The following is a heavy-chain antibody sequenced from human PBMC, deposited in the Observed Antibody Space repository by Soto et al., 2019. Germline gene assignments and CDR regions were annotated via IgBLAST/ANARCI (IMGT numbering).Heavy chain of an antibody. CDR3: AKGRLAIATAAFGV. Sequence: QLLESGGGLVQPGGSLRLSCAASGFTFSNYAMTWVRQAPGKGLEWVSTIGRDGGSTYYADSVKGRFTMSRDNSKSTVFLQMSSLRAEDTALYYCAKGRLAIATAAFGVWGQGTMVTVSS. J-gene: IGHJ3*01. CDR2: IGRDGGST. V-gene: IGHV3-23*01. D-gene: IGHD3-3*02. CDR1: GFTFSNYA.